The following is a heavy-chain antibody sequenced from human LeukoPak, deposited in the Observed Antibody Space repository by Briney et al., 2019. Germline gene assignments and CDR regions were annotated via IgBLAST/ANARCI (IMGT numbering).Heavy chain of an antibody. Sequence: PGGSLRLSCAASGFTFSDYYMSWIRQAPGKGLERVSYISSNSSYTNYADSVKDRFTISIDNAKNSLYLQMNSLRAEDTAVYYCARDRDIVATILDPWGQGTLVTVSS. J-gene: IGHJ5*02. V-gene: IGHV3-11*06. CDR2: ISSNSSYT. D-gene: IGHD5-12*01. CDR1: GFTFSDYY. CDR3: ARDRDIVATILDP.